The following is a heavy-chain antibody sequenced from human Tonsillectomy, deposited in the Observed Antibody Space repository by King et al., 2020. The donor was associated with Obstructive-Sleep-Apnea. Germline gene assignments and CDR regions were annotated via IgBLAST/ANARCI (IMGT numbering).Heavy chain of an antibody. CDR3: ARDLYGDYVRQTACFDY. J-gene: IGHJ4*02. D-gene: IGHD4-17*01. Sequence: VQLVESGGGVVQPGRSLRLSCAASGFTFSYYAMHWVRQAPGKGLEGGALLSSDGSNKYSADSVKGRLTIARDNSKHTLYLQMNSLRAEDTAVYYCARDLYGDYVRQTACFDYWGQGSLVTVSS. CDR1: GFTFSYYA. V-gene: IGHV3-30*04. CDR2: LSSDGSNK.